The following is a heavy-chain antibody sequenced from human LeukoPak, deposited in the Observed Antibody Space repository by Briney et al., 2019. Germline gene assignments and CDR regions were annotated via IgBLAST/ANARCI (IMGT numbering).Heavy chain of an antibody. CDR3: ARDAQRGFDYSNSLKN. CDR2: IWSDSSNR. Sequence: GGSLRLSCAASGFIFSHHGMHWVRQAPGKGLEWVAVIWSDSSNRFYADSVKDRFTISRDNSQNTVFLQMNSLRVNDTAIYYCARDAQRGFDYSNSLKNWGRGTLVTVSS. CDR1: GFIFSHHG. D-gene: IGHD4-11*01. J-gene: IGHJ4*01. V-gene: IGHV3-33*01.